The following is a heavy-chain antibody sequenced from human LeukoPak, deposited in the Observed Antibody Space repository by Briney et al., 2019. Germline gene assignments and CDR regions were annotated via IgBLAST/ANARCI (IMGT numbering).Heavy chain of an antibody. CDR2: ISTTVTNT. J-gene: IGHJ5*02. V-gene: IGHV3-23*01. CDR1: GFTFSTSA. Sequence: GGSLRLSCAASGFTFSTSAMTWVRQAPGKGLEWVSSISTTVTNTYYADSVKGRLTISRDNSNNTVYLQMNSLTAEDTALYYCTKRAEFGGFDPWGQGTLVTVSS. D-gene: IGHD3-10*01. CDR3: TKRAEFGGFDP.